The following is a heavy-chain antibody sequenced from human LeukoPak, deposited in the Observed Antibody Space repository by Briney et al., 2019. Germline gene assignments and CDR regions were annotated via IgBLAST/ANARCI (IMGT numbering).Heavy chain of an antibody. D-gene: IGHD5-18*01. CDR1: GGSISGYY. Sequence: PSETLSLTCTVSGGSISGYYRRWLRQPPGEGLEWIWAIYYSGSTNYSPALKSRVTISVDTTKNQFSLKLSSVTAADTAIYYCARGYSYNSYYFDYWGQGTLVTVSS. CDR2: IYYSGST. J-gene: IGHJ4*02. V-gene: IGHV4-59*13. CDR3: ARGYSYNSYYFDY.